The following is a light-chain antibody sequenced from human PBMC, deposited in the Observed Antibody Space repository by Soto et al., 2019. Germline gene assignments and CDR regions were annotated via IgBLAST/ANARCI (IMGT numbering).Light chain of an antibody. V-gene: IGKV3-11*01. CDR1: QSVRSY. CDR2: EAS. J-gene: IGKJ5*01. CDR3: QQRSNWPLIT. Sequence: EIVLTQSPATLSLSPGERATLSCRASQSVRSYLAWYQQKPGQAPRLLIYEASNRATGIPARFSGSGSGTDFTLTISSLEPEDFAVYYCQQRSNWPLITFGQGTRLEIK.